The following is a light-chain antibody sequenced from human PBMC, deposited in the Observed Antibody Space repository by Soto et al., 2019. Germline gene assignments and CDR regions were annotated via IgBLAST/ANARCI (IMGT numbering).Light chain of an antibody. CDR2: GAS. V-gene: IGKV3-15*01. Sequence: EIVMTQSPATLSVSPGERATLSCRASQSVSSNLAWYQQKPGQAPRLLIYGASTRATGIPARFSGSGSGTEFTLTISSLQSEYFAFYYCQQYNNWPPGTSAQGTK. CDR3: QQYNNWPPGT. J-gene: IGKJ1*01. CDR1: QSVSSN.